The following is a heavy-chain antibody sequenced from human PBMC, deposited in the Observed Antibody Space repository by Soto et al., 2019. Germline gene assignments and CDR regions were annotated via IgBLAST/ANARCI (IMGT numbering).Heavy chain of an antibody. J-gene: IGHJ4*02. V-gene: IGHV4-61*01. D-gene: IGHD5-12*01. CDR2: IHYSGST. Sequence: PSETLCLTWTVSGGSISSGSCYWSRIRQPPGKGLEWIGYIHYSGSTNYNPSLKSRVSTSLDTSKNQFSLKLNSVTAVHTAVSYCARGGWSLDSWGRGALVTVSS. CDR3: ARGGWSLDS. CDR1: GGSISSGSCY.